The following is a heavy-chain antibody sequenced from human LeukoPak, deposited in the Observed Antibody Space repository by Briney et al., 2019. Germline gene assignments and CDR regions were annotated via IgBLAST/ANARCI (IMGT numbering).Heavy chain of an antibody. J-gene: IGHJ6*02. CDR1: GYTFTSYY. CDR3: ARGHYYDSSGYFIPNYYYYGMDV. D-gene: IGHD3-22*01. CDR2: ISAYNGNT. V-gene: IGHV1-18*04. Sequence: ASVKVSCKASGYTFTSYYMHWVRQAPGQGLEWMGWISAYNGNTNYAQKLQGRVTMTTDTSTSTAYMELRSLRSDDTAVYYCARGHYYDSSGYFIPNYYYYGMDVWGQGTTVTVSS.